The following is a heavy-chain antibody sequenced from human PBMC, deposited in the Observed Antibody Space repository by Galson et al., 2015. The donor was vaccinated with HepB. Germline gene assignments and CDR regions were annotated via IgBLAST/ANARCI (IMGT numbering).Heavy chain of an antibody. Sequence: SVKVSCKASGYTFTGYYMHWVRQAPGQGLEWMGWINPNSGGTNYAQKFQGWVTMTRDTSISTAYMELSRLRSDDTAVYYCARGHALDRMAYYDFWSGYWNWFDPWGQGTLVTVSS. J-gene: IGHJ5*02. CDR1: GYTFTGYY. CDR3: ARGHALDRMAYYDFWSGYWNWFDP. V-gene: IGHV1-2*04. CDR2: INPNSGGT. D-gene: IGHD3-3*01.